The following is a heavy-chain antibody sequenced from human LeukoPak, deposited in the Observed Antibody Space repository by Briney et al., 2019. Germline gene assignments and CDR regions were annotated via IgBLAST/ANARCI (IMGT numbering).Heavy chain of an antibody. Sequence: PSQTLSLTCTVSGGSISSGSYYWSWLRQPAGMGLEWIGHIYTRGSTDYNPSLESRVTISVDTSKNQFSLKLSSVTAADTAVYYCARASSSWYFDYWGQGTLVTVSS. J-gene: IGHJ4*02. D-gene: IGHD6-13*01. V-gene: IGHV4-61*09. CDR2: IYTRGST. CDR1: GGSISSGSYY. CDR3: ARASSSWYFDY.